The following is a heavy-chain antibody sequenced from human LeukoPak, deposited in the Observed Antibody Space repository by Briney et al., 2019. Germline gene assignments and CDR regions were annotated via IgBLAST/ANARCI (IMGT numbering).Heavy chain of an antibody. Sequence: GGSLRLSCVGSGFTFSDACMSWVRQAPGKGLEWVGRIKSKSDGGTIDSAATVKGRFTISRDDSRNPLYLKMNSLKTEDTAVYYCTTRRQDGWWGQGTLVTVS. J-gene: IGHJ4*02. CDR2: IKSKSDGGTI. CDR3: TTRRQDGW. D-gene: IGHD2-15*01. V-gene: IGHV3-15*01. CDR1: GFTFSDAC.